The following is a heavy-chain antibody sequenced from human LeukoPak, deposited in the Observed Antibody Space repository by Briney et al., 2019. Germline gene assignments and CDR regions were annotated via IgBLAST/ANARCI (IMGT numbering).Heavy chain of an antibody. D-gene: IGHD5-12*01. CDR1: GYTFTSYI. Sequence: GAAVKVSCKGSGYTFTSYIMSWVRQAPGKGVEWMGWISCYNGNTNYAQNLHGSFTMTTDTSTSTAYMELRSLISDDTAVYYCTRHPLEATIVDYWGQGTLVTVSS. CDR2: ISCYNGNT. J-gene: IGHJ4*02. CDR3: TRHPLEATIVDY. V-gene: IGHV1-18*04.